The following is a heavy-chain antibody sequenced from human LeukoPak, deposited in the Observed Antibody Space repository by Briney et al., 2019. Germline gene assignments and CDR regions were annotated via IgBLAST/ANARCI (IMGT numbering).Heavy chain of an antibody. CDR1: GFTFSSYA. CDR3: AKNGYCSGGSCYSGWFDP. Sequence: PGGSLRLSCAASGFTFSSYAMSWVRQAPGKGLVWVSAISGSGGSTYYADSVKGRFTISRDNSKNTLYLQMNSLRAEDTAVYYCAKNGYCSGGSCYSGWFDPWGQGTLVTVSS. V-gene: IGHV3-23*01. J-gene: IGHJ5*02. CDR2: ISGSGGST. D-gene: IGHD2-15*01.